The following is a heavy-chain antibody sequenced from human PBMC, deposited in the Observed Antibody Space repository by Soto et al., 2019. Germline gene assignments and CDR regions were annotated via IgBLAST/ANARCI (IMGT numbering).Heavy chain of an antibody. D-gene: IGHD5-18*01. V-gene: IGHV1-18*01. Sequence: QVQVVQSGPEVKKPGASVMVSCKASGYTFTSYGISWVRQAPGQGLEWMGWVSGDNGQTTYGQKFRGRVTITTDTTKSTGYMGLRSLRTDGTGVYYCARDGRQQRWGEGPSAMEVWGQGTTVTVSS. CDR1: GYTFTSYG. CDR3: ARDGRQQRWGEGPSAMEV. CDR2: VSGDNGQT. J-gene: IGHJ6*02.